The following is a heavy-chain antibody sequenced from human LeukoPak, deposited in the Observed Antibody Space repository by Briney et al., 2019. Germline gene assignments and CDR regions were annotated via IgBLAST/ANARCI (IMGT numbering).Heavy chain of an antibody. J-gene: IGHJ4*02. CDR2: ISSRSSYI. V-gene: IGHV3-21*01. D-gene: IGHD2-15*01. CDR3: ARDSRRILPSD. CDR1: GFTFSTYS. Sequence: GGSLRLSCAASGFTFSTYSMNWVRQAPGKGLEWVSSISSRSSYIYYADSVKGRFTVSRDNAKKSLYLQMNSLRAEDTAVYYCARDSRRILPSDWGQGTLVTVSS.